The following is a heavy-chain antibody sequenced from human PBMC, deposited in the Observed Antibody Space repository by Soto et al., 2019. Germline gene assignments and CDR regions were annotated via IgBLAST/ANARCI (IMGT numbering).Heavy chain of an antibody. CDR1: GGSISSGGYY. J-gene: IGHJ4*02. Sequence: SETLSLTCTVSGGSISSGGYYWSWIRQHPGKGLEWIGYIYYSGSTYYNPSLKSRVTISVDTSKNQFSLKLSSVTAADTAVYYCARGEGTWLVHGRVFDYWGQGTLGTAPQ. CDR2: IYYSGST. CDR3: ARGEGTWLVHGRVFDY. V-gene: IGHV4-31*03. D-gene: IGHD6-19*01.